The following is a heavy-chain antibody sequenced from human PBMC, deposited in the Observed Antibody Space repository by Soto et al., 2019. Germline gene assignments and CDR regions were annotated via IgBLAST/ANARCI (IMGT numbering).Heavy chain of an antibody. Sequence: EVQLVESGGGLVQPGGSLRLSSAASGFTFSSYWMSWVRQAPGKGLEWVANIKQDGSEKYYVDSVKGRFTISRDNAKNSLYLQMNSLRAEDTAVYYCARDGSEWGYGGDYWGQGTLVTVSS. CDR2: IKQDGSEK. V-gene: IGHV3-7*05. CDR3: ARDGSEWGYGGDY. D-gene: IGHD4-17*01. J-gene: IGHJ4*02. CDR1: GFTFSSYW.